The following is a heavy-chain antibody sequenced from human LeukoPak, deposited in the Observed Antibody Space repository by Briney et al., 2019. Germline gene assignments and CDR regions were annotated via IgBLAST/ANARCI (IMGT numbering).Heavy chain of an antibody. CDR3: ARNGYCTNGVCYFFDY. V-gene: IGHV3-21*01. J-gene: IGHJ4*02. CDR1: GFTFSSHS. D-gene: IGHD2-8*01. CDR2: ISSSSSYI. Sequence: PGGSLRLSCAASGFTFSSHSMNWVRQAPGKGLEWVSSISSSSSYIYYADSVKGRFTISRDNAKNSLYLQMNSLRAEDTAVYYCARNGYCTNGVCYFFDYWGQGTLVTVSS.